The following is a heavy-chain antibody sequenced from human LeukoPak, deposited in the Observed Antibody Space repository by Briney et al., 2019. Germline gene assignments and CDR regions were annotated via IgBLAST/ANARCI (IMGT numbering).Heavy chain of an antibody. CDR1: GGSFSGYY. Sequence: SETLSLTCAVYGGSFSGYYWSWIRQPPGKGLEWIGEINHSGSTNYNPSLKSRVTISVDTSKNQFSLKLSSVTAADTAVYYCARRRSLGYYYYYMDVWGKGTTVTVSS. V-gene: IGHV4-34*01. CDR2: INHSGST. CDR3: ARRRSLGYYYYYMDV. J-gene: IGHJ6*03.